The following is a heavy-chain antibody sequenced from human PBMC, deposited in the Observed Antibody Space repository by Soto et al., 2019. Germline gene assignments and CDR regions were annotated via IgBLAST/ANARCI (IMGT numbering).Heavy chain of an antibody. CDR2: IFHSGRT. CDR3: ARDREIRGYGMDV. V-gene: IGHV4-30-2*01. CDR1: GVSISTGGYT. Sequence: QLQLQESGSGLVKPSQTLSLTCAVSGVSISTGGYTWNWIRQPPGKGLEWIGYIFHSGRTYYNPSLKSRVTISVDRSRNQFSLKLSSVTAADTVVYYCARDREIRGYGMDVWGQGTTVTVSS. J-gene: IGHJ6*02. D-gene: IGHD3-10*01.